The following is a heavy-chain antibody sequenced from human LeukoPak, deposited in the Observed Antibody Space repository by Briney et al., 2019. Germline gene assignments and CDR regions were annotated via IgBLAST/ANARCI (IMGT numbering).Heavy chain of an antibody. V-gene: IGHV3-30*04. CDR1: GFTFNIYP. D-gene: IGHD6-19*01. J-gene: IGHJ4*02. Sequence: GGSLRLSCAASGFTFNIYPMHWVRQAPGKGPEWVAFTLYDGSSTDYADSVKGRFTMSRDNAKNTLYLQMNSLRPEDTGIYYCARGNVAVARNLIDFWGQGTLVTVSS. CDR3: ARGNVAVARNLIDF. CDR2: TLYDGSST.